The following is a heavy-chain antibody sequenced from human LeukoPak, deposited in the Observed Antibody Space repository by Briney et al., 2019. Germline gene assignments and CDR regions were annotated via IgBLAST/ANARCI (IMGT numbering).Heavy chain of an antibody. V-gene: IGHV4-39*07. CDR2: IYYSGST. CDR1: GGSINSGDYY. D-gene: IGHD1-26*01. CDR3: ATVRGSYYHRWFDP. J-gene: IGHJ5*02. Sequence: SETLSLTCTVSGGSINSGDYYWVWIRQPPGKGLEWIGSIYYSGSTSYNPSLKSRVTMTVDTSKNQFSLKLSSVTAADTAVYYCATVRGSYYHRWFDPWGQGTLVTVSS.